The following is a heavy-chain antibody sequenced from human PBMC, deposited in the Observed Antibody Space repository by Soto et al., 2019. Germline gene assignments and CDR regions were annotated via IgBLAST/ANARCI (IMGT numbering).Heavy chain of an antibody. V-gene: IGHV4-38-2*01. CDR2: IYHSGST. CDR3: ARGPLMITFGGVILPNWFDP. J-gene: IGHJ5*02. Sequence: LSLTFAVSGYSISSGYYWGWIRQPPVKGLELIGSIYHSGSTYYNPSLKSRVTISVDTSKNQFSLKLSSVTAADTAVYYCARGPLMITFGGVILPNWFDPRGQGSLVTVFS. CDR1: GYSISSGYY. D-gene: IGHD3-16*01.